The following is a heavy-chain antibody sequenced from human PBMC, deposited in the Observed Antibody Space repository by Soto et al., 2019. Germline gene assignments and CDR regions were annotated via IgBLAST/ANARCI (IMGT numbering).Heavy chain of an antibody. CDR3: ARATSGFDY. CDR2: ISGGGHNT. CDR1: GFSFSTYG. J-gene: IGHJ4*02. V-gene: IGHV3-23*01. D-gene: IGHD1-26*01. Sequence: LRLSCAASGFSFSTYGMSWVRQAPGKGLEWVSGISGGGHNTYYADSVKGRFTISRDNSKNTLSLQMNSLRADDTAVYYCARATSGFDYWGQGTLVTVYS.